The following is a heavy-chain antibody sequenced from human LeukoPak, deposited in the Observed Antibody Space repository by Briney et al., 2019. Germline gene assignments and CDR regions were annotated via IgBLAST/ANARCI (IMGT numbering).Heavy chain of an antibody. Sequence: SVKVSCKASGGTFSSYAISWVRQAPGQGLGWMGGIIPIFGTANYAQKFQGRVTITADESTSTAYMELSSLRSEDTAVYYCARENTAMVYYFDYWGQGTLVTVSS. V-gene: IGHV1-69*13. CDR2: IIPIFGTA. CDR1: GGTFSSYA. CDR3: ARENTAMVYYFDY. J-gene: IGHJ4*02. D-gene: IGHD5-18*01.